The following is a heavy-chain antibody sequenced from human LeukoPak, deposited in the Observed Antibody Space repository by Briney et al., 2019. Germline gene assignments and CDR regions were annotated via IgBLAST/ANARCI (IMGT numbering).Heavy chain of an antibody. J-gene: IGHJ4*02. CDR2: ISGSGGST. Sequence: GGSLRLSCAASGFTFSSYAMSWVRQAPGKGLEWVSGISGSGGSTYYADSVKGRFTISRDNSKNTLYLQMNSLRAEDTAVYYCAKALQTYSSWGTDFDYWGQGTLVTVSS. D-gene: IGHD4-11*01. CDR3: AKALQTYSSWGTDFDY. V-gene: IGHV3-23*01. CDR1: GFTFSSYA.